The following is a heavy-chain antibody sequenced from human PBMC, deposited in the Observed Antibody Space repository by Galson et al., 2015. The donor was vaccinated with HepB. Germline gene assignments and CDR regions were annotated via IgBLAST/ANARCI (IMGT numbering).Heavy chain of an antibody. CDR3: AKDLWRLGASVEAAALDY. CDR1: GFTFDDYA. D-gene: IGHD6-25*01. V-gene: IGHV3-43D*03. J-gene: IGHJ4*01. CDR2: ITRDGGRT. Sequence: SLRLSCAASGFTFDDYAMHWVRQAPGKGLEWVSLITRDGGRTYYADSVKGRFTISRDNARNSLYLQMTSLRGEDTAFYYCAKDLWRLGASVEAAALDYWGSGTVVTVTS.